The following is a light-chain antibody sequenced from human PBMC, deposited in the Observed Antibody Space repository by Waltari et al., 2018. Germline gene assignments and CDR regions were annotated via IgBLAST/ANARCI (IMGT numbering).Light chain of an antibody. CDR1: TSNIGCNY. V-gene: IGLV1-51*01. J-gene: IGLJ2*01. CDR2: DNN. Sequence: QSVLTHPPSVSAAPGQKVTIPCSGITSNIGCNYVSWYQQLPGTAPKLLLYDNNKGASEIPDRFCGSQSGTSATLSITGLQTGEEADYYCGTWDSSRSAGVFGGGTKLTVL. CDR3: GTWDSSRSAGV.